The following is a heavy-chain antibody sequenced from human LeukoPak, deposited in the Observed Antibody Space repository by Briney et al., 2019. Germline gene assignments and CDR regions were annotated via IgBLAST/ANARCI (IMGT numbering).Heavy chain of an antibody. CDR2: INHSGST. V-gene: IGHV4-34*01. CDR1: GGSFSGYY. J-gene: IGHJ4*01. CDR3: ARRGRVAAAGFDY. Sequence: SETVSLTCAGYGGSFSGYYWSWIRQPPGKGLEWIGEINHSGSTNYNPSLKSRVTISVDTSRNQFSLKLSSVTAADTAVYYCARRGRVAAAGFDYWGQGTLVTVSS. D-gene: IGHD6-13*01.